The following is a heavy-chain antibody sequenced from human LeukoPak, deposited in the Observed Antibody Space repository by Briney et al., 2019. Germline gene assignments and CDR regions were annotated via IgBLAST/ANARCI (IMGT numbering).Heavy chain of an antibody. J-gene: IGHJ4*02. Sequence: GGSLRLSCAASGFTFSDYSMNWVRQAPGKGLEWVSSISSSGFSIFYADSVKGGFTISRDNDKNSPLMLSNILRAEATAEYYCARGGDSYFDYWGQGTLVTVSS. D-gene: IGHD3-10*01. CDR1: GFTFSDYS. CDR2: ISSSGFSI. V-gene: IGHV3-21*01. CDR3: ARGGDSYFDY.